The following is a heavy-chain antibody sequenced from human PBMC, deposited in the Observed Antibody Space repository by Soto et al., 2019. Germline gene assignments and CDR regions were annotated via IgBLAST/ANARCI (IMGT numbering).Heavy chain of an antibody. Sequence: GGSLRLSCAASGFTFSSYAMSWVRQAPGKGLEWVSAISGSGGSTYYADSVKGRFTISRDNSKNTLYLQMNSLRAEDTAVYYCAKGNYGSGSPSYVDYWGQGTLVTVSS. CDR2: ISGSGGST. CDR1: GFTFSSYA. CDR3: AKGNYGSGSPSYVDY. V-gene: IGHV3-23*01. J-gene: IGHJ4*02. D-gene: IGHD3-10*01.